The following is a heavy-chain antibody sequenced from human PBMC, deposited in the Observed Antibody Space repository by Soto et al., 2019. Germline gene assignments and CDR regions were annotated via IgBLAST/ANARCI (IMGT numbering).Heavy chain of an antibody. CDR3: ARAGTRAVGFDY. J-gene: IGHJ4*02. CDR1: GFTFSSYA. V-gene: IGHV3-23*01. D-gene: IGHD1-1*01. CDR2: ISGSGGST. Sequence: EVQLLESGGGLVQPGGSLRLSCAASGFTFSSYAMSWVRQAPGKGLEWVSAISGSGGSTYYADSVKGRFTISRDNSKNTLYPQMNSQRAEDTAVYYCARAGTRAVGFDYWGQGPLVTVSS.